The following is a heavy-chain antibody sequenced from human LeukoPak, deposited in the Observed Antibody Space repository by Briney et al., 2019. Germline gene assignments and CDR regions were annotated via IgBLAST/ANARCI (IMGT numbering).Heavy chain of an antibody. CDR2: ITTSSTYI. CDR1: GFTFSTYS. CDR3: ARGAGSFDI. V-gene: IGHV3-21*01. J-gene: IGHJ3*02. Sequence: GSLRLSCAASGFTFSTYSMNWVRQAPGKGLEWVSSITTSSTYIYYEDSMKGRLIISRDNAKNSLYLQMNSLRAEDTAVYYCARGAGSFDIWGQGTMVTVSS.